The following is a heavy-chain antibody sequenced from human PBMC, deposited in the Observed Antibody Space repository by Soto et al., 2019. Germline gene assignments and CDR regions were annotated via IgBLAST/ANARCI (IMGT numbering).Heavy chain of an antibody. J-gene: IGHJ4*02. Sequence: QLQLQESGSGLVKPSQTLSLTCAVSGGSISSGGYSWSWIRQPPGKGLEWIGYIYHSGSTYYNPTLKGRVTISKDKSKNQFCLELCSVTAAVTAVYYCARDGGDYVVWGQGTLVTVSS. CDR2: IYHSGST. CDR1: GGSISSGGYS. D-gene: IGHD2-21*02. CDR3: ARDGGDYVV. V-gene: IGHV4-30-2*01.